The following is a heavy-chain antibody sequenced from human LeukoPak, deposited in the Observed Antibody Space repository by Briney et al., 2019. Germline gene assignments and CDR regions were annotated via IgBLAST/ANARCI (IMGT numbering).Heavy chain of an antibody. CDR2: INHSGST. Sequence: SETLSLTCAVYGGSFSGYYWSWIRQPPGKGLEWIGEINHSGSTNYNPSLKSRVTISVDTSKNQFSLKLSSVTAADTAVYYCARDVIVVAEPNWFDPWGQGTLVTVSS. CDR3: ARDVIVVAEPNWFDP. D-gene: IGHD2-2*01. CDR1: GGSFSGYY. V-gene: IGHV4-34*01. J-gene: IGHJ5*02.